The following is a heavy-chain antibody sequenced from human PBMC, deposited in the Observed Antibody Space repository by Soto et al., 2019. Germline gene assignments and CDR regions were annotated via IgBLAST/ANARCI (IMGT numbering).Heavy chain of an antibody. J-gene: IGHJ4*02. V-gene: IGHV4-61*08. D-gene: IGHD1-26*01. CDR1: GGSVSNDAYY. Sequence: QVQLQESGPGLVKPSETLSLTCIVSGGSVSNDAYYWSWIRQPPGKGLEWIGYIYHNGSTYYNPSLKSRVTISADTSANQFSLKVSSVTAADTAVYYCARLGIGWEFPFDYWGQGTLVNVSS. CDR3: ARLGIGWEFPFDY. CDR2: IYHNGST.